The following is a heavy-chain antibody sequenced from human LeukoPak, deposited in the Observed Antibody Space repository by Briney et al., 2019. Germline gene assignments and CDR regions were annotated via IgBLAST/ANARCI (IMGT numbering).Heavy chain of an antibody. V-gene: IGHV4-39*07. Sequence: SETLSLTCTVSGGSISSSSYYWGWIRQPPGKGLEWIGSIYYSGSTYYNPSLKSRVTISVDTSKNQFSLKLSSVTAADTAVYYCARSPTAMVTIGDLGGSLFFDYWGQGTLVTVSS. CDR1: GGSISSSSYY. CDR2: IYYSGST. D-gene: IGHD5-18*01. J-gene: IGHJ4*02. CDR3: ARSPTAMVTIGDLGGSLFFDY.